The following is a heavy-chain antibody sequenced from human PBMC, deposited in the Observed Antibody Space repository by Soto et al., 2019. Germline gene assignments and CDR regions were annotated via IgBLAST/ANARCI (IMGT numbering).Heavy chain of an antibody. Sequence: GGSLRLSCAASGFTFSSYAMSWVRQAPRKGLEWVSAISGSGNSTYYADSVKGRFTISRDNSKKTVYLQMNSLRAEDTAVYYCAKPPPKYCSGGRCYCHLFFDYWGQGTLVTVSS. D-gene: IGHD2-15*01. CDR1: GFTFSSYA. CDR3: AKPPPKYCSGGRCYCHLFFDY. CDR2: ISGSGNST. V-gene: IGHV3-23*01. J-gene: IGHJ4*02.